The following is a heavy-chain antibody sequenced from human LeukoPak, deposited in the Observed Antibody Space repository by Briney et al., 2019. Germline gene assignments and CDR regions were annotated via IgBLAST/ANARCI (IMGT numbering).Heavy chain of an antibody. J-gene: IGHJ4*02. V-gene: IGHV3-33*01. CDR1: GFSFSTYT. CDR3: ARAWVAHSGSYNFDY. D-gene: IGHD1-26*01. Sequence: GGSLRLSCAASGFSFSTYTMHWVRQAPGKGLEWVAVIWYDGRNQYYGDSVKGRFTISRDNPKYTLYPQMNRVRAEDTAVYFCARAWVAHSGSYNFDYWGPGTLVTVSS. CDR2: IWYDGRNQ.